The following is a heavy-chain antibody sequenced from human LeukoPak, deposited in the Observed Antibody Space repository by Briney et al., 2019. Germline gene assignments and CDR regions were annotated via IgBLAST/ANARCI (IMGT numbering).Heavy chain of an antibody. CDR2: TNSDGSDT. CDR3: ARLTYIWNFDDFDI. J-gene: IGHJ3*02. V-gene: IGHV3-74*01. CDR1: GFTFSSYW. D-gene: IGHD1-1*01. Sequence: GGSLRLSCAASGFTFSSYWMHWVRQAPGKGLVWVSRTNSDGSDTSYADSVRGRFTISRDNAKNMLYLQMNSLRAEDTAVYYCARLTYIWNFDDFDIWGQGTMVTVSS.